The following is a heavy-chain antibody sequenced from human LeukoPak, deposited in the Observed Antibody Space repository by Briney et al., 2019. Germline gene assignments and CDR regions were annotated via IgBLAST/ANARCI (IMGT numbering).Heavy chain of an antibody. D-gene: IGHD3-10*01. CDR1: GFTFSSYE. J-gene: IGHJ6*03. CDR2: ISSSGSTI. Sequence: PGGSLRLSCAASGFTFSSYEMNWVRQAPGKGLEWVSYISSSGSTIYYADSVKGRFTISRDNAKNSLYLQMNSLKTEDTAVYYCARGLLWFGELEAYYYYYMDVWGKGTTVTISS. V-gene: IGHV3-48*03. CDR3: ARGLLWFGELEAYYYYYMDV.